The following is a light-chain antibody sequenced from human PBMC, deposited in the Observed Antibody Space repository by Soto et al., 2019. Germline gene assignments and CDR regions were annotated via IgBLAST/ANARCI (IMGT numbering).Light chain of an antibody. Sequence: QSVLTQPASVSGSPGQSITISCTGTSSDVGGYNYVSWYQQHPGKAPKLMIYEVSNRPLGVSNRFSGSKSGNTASLNISGIQAEEEADYYCTSYTSSRTLDVFGTGTKVTV. CDR1: SSDVGGYNY. CDR2: EVS. V-gene: IGLV2-14*01. J-gene: IGLJ1*01. CDR3: TSYTSSRTLDV.